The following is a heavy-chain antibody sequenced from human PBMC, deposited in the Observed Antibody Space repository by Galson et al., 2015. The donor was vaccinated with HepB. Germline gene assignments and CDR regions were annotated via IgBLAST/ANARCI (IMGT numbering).Heavy chain of an antibody. D-gene: IGHD1-26*01. Sequence: SVKVSCKASGYTFTSYGVTWVRQAPGQGLEWMGWMNPKNTNTGYARKFQGRVTMTGDTSMDTAYMELSSLTSEDTAVYYCARAVRNQLLSEYWGQGTLVTVSS. V-gene: IGHV1-8*01. CDR3: ARAVRNQLLSEY. CDR1: GYTFTSYG. J-gene: IGHJ4*02. CDR2: MNPKNTNT.